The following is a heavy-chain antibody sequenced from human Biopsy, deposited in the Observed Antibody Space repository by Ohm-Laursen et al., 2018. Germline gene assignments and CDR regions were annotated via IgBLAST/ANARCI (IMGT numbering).Heavy chain of an antibody. CDR2: INPSGSTT. D-gene: IGHD6-19*01. CDR1: GFSFTGYY. V-gene: IGHV1-46*01. Sequence: ASVKVSCKASGFSFTGYYIHWVRQAPGQGLEWMGMINPSGSTTSYPQIFQGRVTMTRDTSKSTVYMELSSLRSADTAVYFCARNTGWYGDLYYFDYWGQGTLVTVSS. J-gene: IGHJ4*02. CDR3: ARNTGWYGDLYYFDY.